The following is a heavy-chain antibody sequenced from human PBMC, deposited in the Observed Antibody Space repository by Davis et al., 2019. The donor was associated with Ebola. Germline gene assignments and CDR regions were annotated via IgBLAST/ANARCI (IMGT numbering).Heavy chain of an antibody. CDR1: GFTFSSYA. D-gene: IGHD6-19*01. V-gene: IGHV3-23*01. CDR2: ISGSGGST. CDR3: AKDGNGYSSGRYYRY. Sequence: GESLKISCAASGFTFSSYAMSWVRPAPGKGLEWVSAISGSGGSTYYADSVKGRFTISRDNSKNTLYLQMNSLRAEDTAVYYCAKDGNGYSSGRYYRYWGQGTLVTVSS. J-gene: IGHJ4*02.